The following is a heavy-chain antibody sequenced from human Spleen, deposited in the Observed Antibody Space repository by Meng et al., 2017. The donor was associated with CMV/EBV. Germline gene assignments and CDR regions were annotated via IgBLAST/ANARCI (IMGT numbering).Heavy chain of an antibody. D-gene: IGHD1-7*01. CDR1: GFTFSRYA. CDR3: ARALGNYVNYHYYGMDV. J-gene: IGHJ6*02. Sequence: LSLTCAASGFTFSRYAMHWVRQAPGKGLEWMAAISHDGSNENYADAVKGRFTISRDNSKNTLYLQMNSLRAEDTAIYYCARALGNYVNYHYYGMDVWGQGTTVTVSS. V-gene: IGHV3-30-3*01. CDR2: ISHDGSNE.